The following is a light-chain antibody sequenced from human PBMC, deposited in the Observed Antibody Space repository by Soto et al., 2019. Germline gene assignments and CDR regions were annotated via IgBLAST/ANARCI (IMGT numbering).Light chain of an antibody. CDR2: DVS. Sequence: QSVLTQPASVSGSPGQSITISCTGTSSDVGGYNYVSWYQQHPGKAPKLMIYDVSNRPSGVSNRFSGSKSGNTASLTISGLHAEDESDYYCSSYTISSTSFGTGTKVTVL. CDR1: SSDVGGYNY. V-gene: IGLV2-14*01. CDR3: SSYTISSTS. J-gene: IGLJ1*01.